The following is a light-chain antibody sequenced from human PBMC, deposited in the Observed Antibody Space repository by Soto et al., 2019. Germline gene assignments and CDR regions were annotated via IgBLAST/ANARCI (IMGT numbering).Light chain of an antibody. CDR3: QQSYSTPRT. CDR1: QSISSS. Sequence: SSLSASVGDRVTITFRASQSISSSLNWYQQKPGKAPKLLIYAASSLQSGVPSRFSGSGSGTDFTLTISSLQPEDFATYYCQQSYSTPRTFGQGTKVDIK. J-gene: IGKJ1*01. V-gene: IGKV1-39*01. CDR2: AAS.